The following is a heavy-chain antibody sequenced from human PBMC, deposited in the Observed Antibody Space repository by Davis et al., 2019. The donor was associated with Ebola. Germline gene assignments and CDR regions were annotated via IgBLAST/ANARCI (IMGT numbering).Heavy chain of an antibody. CDR3: ARAEGYYDFWSGYYGAFADY. Sequence: GESLKISCAASGFTFSSYWMSWVRQAPGKGLEWVANIKRDGSEKYYVDSVKGRFTISRDNAKNSLYLQMNSLRAEDTAVYYCARAEGYYDFWSGYYGAFADYWGQGTLVTVSS. D-gene: IGHD3-3*01. CDR1: GFTFSSYW. CDR2: IKRDGSEK. V-gene: IGHV3-7*03. J-gene: IGHJ4*02.